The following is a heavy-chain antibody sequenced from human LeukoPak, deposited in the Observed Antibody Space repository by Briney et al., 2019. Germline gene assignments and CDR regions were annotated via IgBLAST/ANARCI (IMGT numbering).Heavy chain of an antibody. J-gene: IGHJ3*02. CDR3: ARGSPSDYGDYGGDAFDI. Sequence: PGGSLRLSCAASGFTFSDYYMSWIRQAPGKGLEWVSYISSSGSTIYYADSVKGRFTISRDNAKNSLYLQMNSLRAEDTAVYYCARGSPSDYGDYGGDAFDIWGQGTMVTVSS. CDR1: GFTFSDYY. CDR2: ISSSGSTI. V-gene: IGHV3-11*01. D-gene: IGHD4-17*01.